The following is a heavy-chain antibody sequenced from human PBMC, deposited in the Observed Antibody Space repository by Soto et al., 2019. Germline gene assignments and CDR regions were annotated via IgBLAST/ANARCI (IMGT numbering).Heavy chain of an antibody. Sequence: QVQLVQSGAEEKKPGASVKVSCKASGYSFTSYAMHWVRQAPGQGLEWMGWINAGNGNTKYSQKFQGRVTITRDTSASTAYMELSSLRSEDTALYYSARAVAVPADFDYWGQGTLVTVSS. CDR3: ARAVAVPADFDY. J-gene: IGHJ4*02. V-gene: IGHV1-3*05. CDR2: INAGNGNT. CDR1: GYSFTSYA. D-gene: IGHD6-19*01.